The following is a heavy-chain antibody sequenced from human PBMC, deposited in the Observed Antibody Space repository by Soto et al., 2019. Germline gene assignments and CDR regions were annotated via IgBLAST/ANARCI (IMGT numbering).Heavy chain of an antibody. CDR3: ARDRELLEGGFDP. J-gene: IGHJ5*02. D-gene: IGHD1-26*01. CDR1: GFTVSSNY. CDR2: IYSGGST. Sequence: EVQLVESGGGLVQPGGSLRLSCAASGFTVSSNYMSWVRQAPGKGLEWVSVIYSGGSTYYADSVKGRFTISRHNSKNTLYLEMNSLRAENTAVYYCARDRELLEGGFDPWGQGTLVTVSS. V-gene: IGHV3-53*04.